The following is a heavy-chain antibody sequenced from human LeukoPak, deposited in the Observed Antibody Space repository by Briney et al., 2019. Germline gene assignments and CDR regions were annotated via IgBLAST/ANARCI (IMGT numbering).Heavy chain of an antibody. J-gene: IGHJ3*02. Sequence: GASVKVSCKVSGYTLTELSMNWVRQAPGKGLEWVSYISSSSSTIYYADSVKGRFTISRDNAKNSLYLQMNSLRAEDTAVYYCARDANEGTTYDFWSGYYSRDDAFDIWGQGTMVTVSS. V-gene: IGHV3-48*01. CDR2: ISSSSSTI. CDR3: ARDANEGTTYDFWSGYYSRDDAFDI. CDR1: GYTLTELS. D-gene: IGHD3-3*01.